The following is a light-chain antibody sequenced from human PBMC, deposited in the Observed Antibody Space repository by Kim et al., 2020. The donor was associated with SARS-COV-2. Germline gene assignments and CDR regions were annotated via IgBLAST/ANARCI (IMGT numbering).Light chain of an antibody. CDR2: DAA. J-gene: IGKJ1*01. CDR1: QSVSRGY. V-gene: IGKV3-20*01. Sequence: EIVFTQSPGTLSLSPGERATLSCRASQSVSRGYLAWYQQKPGQSPRLLIYDAASRATGIPDRFSGSGSETDFTLTISRLEPEDFAVYYCQQYDSSPRTFGQGTKVDIK. CDR3: QQYDSSPRT.